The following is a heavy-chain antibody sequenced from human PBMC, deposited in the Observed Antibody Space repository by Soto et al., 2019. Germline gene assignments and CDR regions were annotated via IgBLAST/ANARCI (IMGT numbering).Heavy chain of an antibody. D-gene: IGHD4-17*01. J-gene: IGHJ6*03. V-gene: IGHV3-23*01. CDR3: SSHRRYGDSRYYYMDV. Sequence: GGSLRLSCAASGFTFSSYAMSWVRQAPGKGLEWVSAISGSGGSTYYADSVKGRFTISRDNSKNTLYLQMNSLRAEDTAVYYCSSHRRYGDSRYYYMDVWGKGTTVTVSS. CDR2: ISGSGGST. CDR1: GFTFSSYA.